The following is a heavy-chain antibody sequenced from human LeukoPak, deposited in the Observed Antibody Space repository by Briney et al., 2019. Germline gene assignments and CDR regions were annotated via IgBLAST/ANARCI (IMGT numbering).Heavy chain of an antibody. Sequence: GGSLRLSCVGSELSLDTDATGGGRQAPGKGGGRGAGISNYGRDKYYAGSVRGRFTISRDNAKNTLYLQMDTLTPEDTALYFCARARDRVTATGTGMDVWGQGTTVTVSS. V-gene: IGHV3-30*04. CDR1: ELSLDTDA. CDR3: ARARDRVTATGTGMDV. D-gene: IGHD2-21*02. CDR2: ISNYGRDK. J-gene: IGHJ6*02.